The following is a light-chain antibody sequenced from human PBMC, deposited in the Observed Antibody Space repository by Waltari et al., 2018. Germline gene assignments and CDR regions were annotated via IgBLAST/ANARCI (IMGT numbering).Light chain of an antibody. CDR3: QQYGSSPWT. CDR1: QSVSSSY. Sequence: EIVLTQSPGTLSLSPGERATLSCRASQSVSSSYLAWYQQKPGQAPRVLIHGASNRATGIPDRFSGSGSVTDFALTIGRLEPEDFAVYYCQQYGSSPWTFGQGTKVEIK. CDR2: GAS. J-gene: IGKJ1*01. V-gene: IGKV3-20*01.